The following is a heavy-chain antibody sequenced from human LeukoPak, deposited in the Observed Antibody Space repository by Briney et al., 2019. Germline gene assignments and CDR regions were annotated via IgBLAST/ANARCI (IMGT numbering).Heavy chain of an antibody. Sequence: APVKVSCKASGYTFTSYAIHWVRQAPGQRLEWRGWINAGNGKTKYSQKFQGRVTITRDTSASTAYMELSSLRSDDTAVYYCARAIVVVPAAIDAFDIWGQGTMVTVSS. V-gene: IGHV1-3*01. CDR2: INAGNGKT. CDR3: ARAIVVVPAAIDAFDI. D-gene: IGHD2-2*01. J-gene: IGHJ3*02. CDR1: GYTFTSYA.